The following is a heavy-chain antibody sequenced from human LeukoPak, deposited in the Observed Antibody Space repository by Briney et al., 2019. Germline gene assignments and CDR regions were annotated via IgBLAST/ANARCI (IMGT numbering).Heavy chain of an antibody. CDR2: FDHKDGET. D-gene: IGHD2/OR15-2a*01. Sequence: ASVKVSCKVSGYTLIELSMNWVRQAPGKGLEWMGSFDHKDGETIYAQKFQGRVTMTEDTSTDTAYMELSSLRSEDTAVYYCAAELRILLNNWFDPWGQGTLVIVSS. CDR3: AAELRILLNNWFDP. J-gene: IGHJ5*02. CDR1: GYTLIELS. V-gene: IGHV1-24*01.